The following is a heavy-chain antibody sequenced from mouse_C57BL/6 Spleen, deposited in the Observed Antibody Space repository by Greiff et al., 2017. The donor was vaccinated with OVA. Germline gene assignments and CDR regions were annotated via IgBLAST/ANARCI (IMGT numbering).Heavy chain of an antibody. Sequence: VQLKQSGPELVKPGASVKIPCKASGYTFTDYNMDWVKQSHGKSLEWIGDINPNNGGTIYNQKFKGKATLTVDKSSSTAYMELRSLTSEDTAVYYCAREGRNYDYDGRFAYWGQGTLVTVSA. V-gene: IGHV1-18*01. J-gene: IGHJ3*01. CDR3: AREGRNYDYDGRFAY. CDR2: INPNNGGT. D-gene: IGHD2-4*01. CDR1: GYTFTDYN.